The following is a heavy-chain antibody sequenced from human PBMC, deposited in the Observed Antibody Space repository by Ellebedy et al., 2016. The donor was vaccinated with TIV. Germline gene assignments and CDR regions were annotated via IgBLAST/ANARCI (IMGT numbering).Heavy chain of an antibody. CDR1: GFSLSTTRVS. Sequence: SGPTLVKPTQTLTLTCTFSGFSLSTTRVSVSWIRQPQGKALEWLARIAWDDDNYFNTSLRTRLTISKDTSKNQVVLTMTNMDPVDTATYYCARTDGSGWAFDSWGQGTLVTVSS. J-gene: IGHJ4*02. CDR2: IAWDDDN. D-gene: IGHD6-19*01. CDR3: ARTDGSGWAFDS. V-gene: IGHV2-70*11.